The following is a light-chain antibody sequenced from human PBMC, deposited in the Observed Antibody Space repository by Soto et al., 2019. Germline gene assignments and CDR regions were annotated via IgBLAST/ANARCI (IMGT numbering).Light chain of an antibody. J-gene: IGKJ3*01. V-gene: IGKV3-20*01. Sequence: EIVLTQSPGTLSLSPGEKVTLSCRASQSVSSTYLAWYQQKPGQAPRLLIYGASIRATGLPDRFSGSGSGTDFPLTITSLEREDFAVYSCQSYDDSHPPFTFGPGTKVDVK. CDR2: GAS. CDR1: QSVSSTY. CDR3: QSYDDSHPPFT.